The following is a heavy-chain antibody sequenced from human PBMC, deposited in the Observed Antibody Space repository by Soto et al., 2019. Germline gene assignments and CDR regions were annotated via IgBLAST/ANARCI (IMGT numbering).Heavy chain of an antibody. V-gene: IGHV5-51*01. CDR3: ERVKIGNPGYYAMDV. J-gene: IGHJ6*02. CDR2: IFPGDSDT. CDR1: GYLFSNYW. D-gene: IGHD6-13*01. Sequence: GESLKISCKASGYLFSNYWIGWVRQMPGKGPEWMGMIFPGDSDTRYSPSFQGQVTMSAVKSINTDYLQWNDLKASDTAIYYCERVKIGNPGYYAMDVWGQGTTVTVYS.